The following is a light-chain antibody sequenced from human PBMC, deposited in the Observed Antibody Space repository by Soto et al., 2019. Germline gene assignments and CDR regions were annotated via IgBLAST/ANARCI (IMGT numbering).Light chain of an antibody. Sequence: VLTQSPGTVSLSPGVRATLSCRASQSVTSNYLAWYQQKPGQAPRLLIYAASSRATGIPDRFSGSGSGTDFTLSISRLEPEDFAVYYCHQYGSSITWTFGQGTKVEIK. CDR1: QSVTSNY. J-gene: IGKJ1*01. CDR3: HQYGSSITWT. CDR2: AAS. V-gene: IGKV3-20*01.